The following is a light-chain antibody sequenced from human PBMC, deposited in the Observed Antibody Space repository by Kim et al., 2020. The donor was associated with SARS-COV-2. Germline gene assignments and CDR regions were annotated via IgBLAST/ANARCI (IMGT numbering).Light chain of an antibody. CDR2: DNN. Sequence: QSVLTQPPSVSAAPGQKVTISCSGSRSNVGDHYISWYQHLPGTAPKLHIHDNNKRPSGIPDRFSGSKYGTSATLGITRLQTGDEGDYYCGTWDSSLASVVFGGGTKVTVL. CDR3: GTWDSSLASVV. J-gene: IGLJ2*01. CDR1: RSNVGDHY. V-gene: IGLV1-51*01.